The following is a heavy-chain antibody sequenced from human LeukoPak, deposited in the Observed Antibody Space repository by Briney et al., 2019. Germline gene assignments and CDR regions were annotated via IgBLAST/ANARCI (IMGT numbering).Heavy chain of an antibody. Sequence: SETLSLTCTVSGGSISSGSYFWTWIRQPAGKGLEWIGRIYTTGSTNYNPSLKSRVTISVDTSKNQFSLKLSSVTAADRAVYYCASTPGGVGWFDPWGQGTLVTVSS. CDR2: IYTTGST. CDR3: ASTPGGVGWFDP. J-gene: IGHJ5*02. D-gene: IGHD3-3*01. CDR1: GGSISSGSYF. V-gene: IGHV4-61*02.